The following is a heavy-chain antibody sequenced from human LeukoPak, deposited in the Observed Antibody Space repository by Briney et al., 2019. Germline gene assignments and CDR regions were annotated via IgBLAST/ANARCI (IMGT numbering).Heavy chain of an antibody. CDR2: ISSSSANI. V-gene: IGHV3-48*04. D-gene: IGHD3-3*01. Sequence: GGSLRLSCAASGFTFSTYSMNWVRQAPGKGLEWVSHISSSSANIYYADSVKGRFTISRDNAKNSLYLQMNSLRAEDTAVYYCASEGKVEWLEDYWGQGTLVTVSS. CDR1: GFTFSTYS. J-gene: IGHJ4*02. CDR3: ASEGKVEWLEDY.